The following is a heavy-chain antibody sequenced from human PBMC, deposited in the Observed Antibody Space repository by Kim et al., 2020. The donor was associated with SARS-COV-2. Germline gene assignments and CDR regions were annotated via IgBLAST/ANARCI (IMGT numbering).Heavy chain of an antibody. CDR1: GYSFITSG. CDR3: ARDRMGRVSMVRGVIIAPHDY. D-gene: IGHD3-10*01. J-gene: IGHJ4*02. V-gene: IGHV1-18*01. CDR2: INPDNGNT. Sequence: ASVKVSCQASGYSFITSGITWVRQAPGQGLEWMGWINPDNGNTNYAQKLQGRVTLTTDTSTTTAYMELRSLGPDDTAVYYCARDRMGRVSMVRGVIIAPHDYWGQGTLVTVSS.